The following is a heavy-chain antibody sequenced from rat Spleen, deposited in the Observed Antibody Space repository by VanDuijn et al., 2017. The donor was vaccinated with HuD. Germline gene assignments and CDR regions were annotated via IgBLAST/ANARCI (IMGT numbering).Heavy chain of an antibody. CDR3: ARHFYGYNPYYFDY. D-gene: IGHD1-9*01. J-gene: IGHJ2*01. Sequence: EVQLVETGGGLVQAGRSMKLSCVASGFTFSNYDMAWVRQAPTKGLEWVASISNDGGSTYYRDSVKGRFTISRANAEHAQYLQMDSLRSEDTATYYCARHFYGYNPYYFDYWGQGVMVTVSS. CDR2: ISNDGGST. V-gene: IGHV5S13*01. CDR1: GFTFSNYD.